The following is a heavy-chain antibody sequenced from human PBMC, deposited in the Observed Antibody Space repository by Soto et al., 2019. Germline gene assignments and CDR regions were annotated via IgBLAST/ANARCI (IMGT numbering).Heavy chain of an antibody. CDR3: ARSFRGVSLD. CDR1: GGSFSYYY. CDR2: INHSGTI. V-gene: IGHV4-34*02. J-gene: IGHJ4*02. Sequence: QVQLQQWGPGLLKPSETLSLTCSVNGGSFSYYYWSWIRQSPRKGLEWIGEINHSGTINFNPSLKSRVTISIDTSENQFSLTLRSVTAADTAIYYCARSFRGVSLDWGQGTLVTVSS. D-gene: IGHD3-10*01.